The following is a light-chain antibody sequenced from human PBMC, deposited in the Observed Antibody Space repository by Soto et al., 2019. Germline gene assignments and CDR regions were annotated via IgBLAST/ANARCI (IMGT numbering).Light chain of an antibody. Sequence: EIMMTQSPATLSVSPGERATLSCRASQSVRNNLAWYQQKPGQAPRLLIYYASTRATGIPARFSGSGSGTEFTLTISSLQAEDFAFFYCQQYNNWPPITFGKGTRLEMK. CDR1: QSVRNN. J-gene: IGKJ5*01. CDR2: YAS. V-gene: IGKV3-15*01. CDR3: QQYNNWPPIT.